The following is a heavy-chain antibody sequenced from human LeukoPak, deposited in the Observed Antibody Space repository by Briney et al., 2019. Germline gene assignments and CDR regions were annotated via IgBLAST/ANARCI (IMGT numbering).Heavy chain of an antibody. CDR3: ARHRVSGSSYSALDY. CDR2: ISYSGST. Sequence: SETLSLTCTVSGASINSHYWSWIRQPPGEGLEWIGYISYSGSTNYNPSLKSRVIISVDTSKTHFSLNLSSVTAADTAFYYCARHRVSGSSYSALDYWGQGTLVSVSS. D-gene: IGHD1-26*01. V-gene: IGHV4-59*08. CDR1: GASINSHY. J-gene: IGHJ4*02.